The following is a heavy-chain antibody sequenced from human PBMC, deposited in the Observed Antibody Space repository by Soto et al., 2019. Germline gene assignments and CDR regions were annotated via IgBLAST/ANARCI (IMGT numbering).Heavy chain of an antibody. J-gene: IGHJ4*02. CDR1: GFSFSGYW. CDR2: INGDGSST. V-gene: IGHV3-74*01. CDR3: ARGVAYIYGPQYD. D-gene: IGHD3-3*02. Sequence: EVQLVESGGGLVQPGGSLRLSCATSGFSFSGYWIHWVRQAPGKGLVWVSHINGDGSSTNYADSVKGRFTLSRDYAKNTLYLQMNSLRVEDTAVYYCARGVAYIYGPQYDWGQGTLVTVSS.